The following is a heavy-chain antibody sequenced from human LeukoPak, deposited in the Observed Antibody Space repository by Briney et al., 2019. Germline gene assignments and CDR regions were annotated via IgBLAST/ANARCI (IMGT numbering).Heavy chain of an antibody. J-gene: IGHJ4*02. CDR1: GFTFSNYE. CDR2: ISDHGKSR. D-gene: IGHD6-13*01. Sequence: GGSLRLSCVASGFTFSNYEMNWVRQTPGKGLEWVSYISDHGKSRNYVDSVKGRCTISRDNAKNSLYLQMNSLIVEDTAIYFCARARIAAPLLDYWGQGTLVTVSS. V-gene: IGHV3-48*03. CDR3: ARARIAAPLLDY.